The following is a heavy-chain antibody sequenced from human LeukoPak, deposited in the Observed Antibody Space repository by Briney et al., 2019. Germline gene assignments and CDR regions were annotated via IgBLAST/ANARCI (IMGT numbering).Heavy chain of an antibody. Sequence: PGGSLRLSCAASGFTFSSYSMNWVRQAPGKGLEWVSSISSSSSYIYYSDSVEGRFTISRDNAKNSLYLQMNSLRAEDTAVYYCAREPAGYNFDYWGQGTLVTVSS. CDR3: AREPAGYNFDY. CDR1: GFTFSSYS. D-gene: IGHD5-24*01. J-gene: IGHJ4*02. CDR2: ISSSSSYI. V-gene: IGHV3-21*01.